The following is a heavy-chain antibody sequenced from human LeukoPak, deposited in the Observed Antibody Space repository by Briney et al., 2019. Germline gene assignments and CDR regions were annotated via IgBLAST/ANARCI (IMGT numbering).Heavy chain of an antibody. CDR3: ARTYSSSDEFDY. J-gene: IGHJ4*02. D-gene: IGHD6-13*01. V-gene: IGHV1-46*01. Sequence: ASVKVSCKASGYTFTSYYIHWVRQAPGQGLEWMGIINPSGGSTTYAQKFQGRVAMTRDTSTSRVYMEVSSLRSEDTAVYYCARTYSSSDEFDYWGQGTLVTVSS. CDR1: GYTFTSYY. CDR2: INPSGGST.